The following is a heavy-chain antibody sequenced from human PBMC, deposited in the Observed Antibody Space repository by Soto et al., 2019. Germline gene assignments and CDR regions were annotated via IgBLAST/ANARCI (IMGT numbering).Heavy chain of an antibody. CDR2: ISSSSSYI. V-gene: IGHV3-21*01. CDR1: GFTFSSYS. Sequence: GSLRPSCAASGFTFSSYSMNWVRQAPGKGLEWVSSISSSSSYIYYADSVKGRFTISRDNAKNSLYLQMTSLRAEGTAVYYCARDLVIVGGMSMSPYGMDVWGQGTTVTVSS. D-gene: IGHD3-22*01. CDR3: ARDLVIVGGMSMSPYGMDV. J-gene: IGHJ6*02.